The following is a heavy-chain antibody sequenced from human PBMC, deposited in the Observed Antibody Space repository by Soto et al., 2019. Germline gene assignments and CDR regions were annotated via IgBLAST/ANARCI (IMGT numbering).Heavy chain of an antibody. V-gene: IGHV1-69*13. J-gene: IGHJ6*02. D-gene: IGHD5-12*01. CDR3: AGYNSDYYYYGMDV. Sequence: SVKVSCKASGGTFSSYAISWVRQAPGQGLEWMGGISPIFGTANYAQKFQGRVTITADESTSTAYMELSSLRSEDTAVYYCAGYNSDYYYYGMDVWGQGTTVTVSS. CDR1: GGTFSSYA. CDR2: ISPIFGTA.